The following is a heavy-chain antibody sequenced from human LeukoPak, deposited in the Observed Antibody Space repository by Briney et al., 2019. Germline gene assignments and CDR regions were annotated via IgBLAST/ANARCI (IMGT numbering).Heavy chain of an antibody. D-gene: IGHD4-17*01. CDR2: IIPIFGTA. CDR1: GGTFSSYA. Sequence: SVKVSCKASGGTFSSYAISWVRQAPGQGLEWMGGIIPIFGTANYAQKFQGRVTITADKSTSTAYMELSSLRSEDTAVYYCARLSSGDYGTDYWGQGTLVTVSS. CDR3: ARLSSGDYGTDY. J-gene: IGHJ4*02. V-gene: IGHV1-69*06.